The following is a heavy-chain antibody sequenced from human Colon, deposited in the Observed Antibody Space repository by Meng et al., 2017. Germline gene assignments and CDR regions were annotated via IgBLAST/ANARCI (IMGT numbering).Heavy chain of an antibody. CDR1: GFTLSDHW. V-gene: IGHV3-74*01. CDR2: IRTDGSRT. Sequence: PCVASGFTLSDHWLHWVRQAPGKGLEWVSHIRTDGSRTDNGDSVRGRFTISRDNAKNTLSLQINSLRTEDTAVYYCATDGSPSGAEYECWGQGALVTVSS. J-gene: IGHJ1*01. D-gene: IGHD2/OR15-2a*01. CDR3: ATDGSPSGAEYEC.